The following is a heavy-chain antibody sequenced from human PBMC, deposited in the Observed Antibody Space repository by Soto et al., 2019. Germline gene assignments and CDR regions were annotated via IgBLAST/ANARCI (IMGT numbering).Heavy chain of an antibody. V-gene: IGHV3-23*01. CDR2: ISVSGGAT. CDR1: GFTFTNAA. D-gene: IGHD4-17*01. Sequence: SLRLACAASGFTFTNAAMSWFRQAPGQSLQWVSTISVSGGATYYADSVKCLFTVSRDNSKNTLYMQMDSLRAEDKDVYFCANPSHGYGDSTFYYYDMDAWGQGT. CDR3: ANPSHGYGDSTFYYYDMDA. J-gene: IGHJ6*02.